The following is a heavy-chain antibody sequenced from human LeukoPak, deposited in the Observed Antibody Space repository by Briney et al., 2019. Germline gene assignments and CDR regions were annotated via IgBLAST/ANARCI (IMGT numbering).Heavy chain of an antibody. Sequence: GGSLRLSCAASGFTFTSYGMHWVRRAPGKGLEWVAFIHYDGSPKYYADSVKGRFTISRDTSKNTLYLQMNSLTTEDTAVYYCAKAKTLDYWGQGTLVTVSS. J-gene: IGHJ4*02. CDR3: AKAKTLDY. CDR1: GFTFTSYG. V-gene: IGHV3-30*02. CDR2: IHYDGSPK.